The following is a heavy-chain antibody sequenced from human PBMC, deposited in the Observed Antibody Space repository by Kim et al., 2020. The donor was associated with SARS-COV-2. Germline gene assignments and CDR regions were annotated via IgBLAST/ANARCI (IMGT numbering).Heavy chain of an antibody. Sequence: SETLSLTCTVSGGSISSSSYYWGWIRQPPGKGLEWIGSIYYSGSTYYNPSLKSRVTISVDTSKNQFSLKLSSVTAADTAVYYCARTGPEDMVRGVILWYFDYWGQGTLVTVSS. V-gene: IGHV4-39*01. CDR1: GGSISSSSYY. CDR2: IYYSGST. D-gene: IGHD3-10*01. CDR3: ARTGPEDMVRGVILWYFDY. J-gene: IGHJ4*02.